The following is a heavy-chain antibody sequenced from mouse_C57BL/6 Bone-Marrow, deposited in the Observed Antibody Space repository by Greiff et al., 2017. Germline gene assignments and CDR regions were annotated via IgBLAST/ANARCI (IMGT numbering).Heavy chain of an antibody. Sequence: EVQVVESGGDLVKPGGSLKLSCAASGFTFSSYGMSWVRQTPDKRLEWVATISSGGSYTYYPDSVKGRFTISRDNAKNTLYLQMSSLKSEGTAMYYCARQGAYWGQGTLVTVSA. CDR2: ISSGGSYT. V-gene: IGHV5-6*01. CDR1: GFTFSSYG. J-gene: IGHJ3*01. CDR3: ARQGAY.